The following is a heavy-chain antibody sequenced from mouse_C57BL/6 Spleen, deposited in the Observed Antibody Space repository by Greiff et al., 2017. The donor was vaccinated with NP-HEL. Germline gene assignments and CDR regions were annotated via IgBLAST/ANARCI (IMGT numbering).Heavy chain of an antibody. CDR1: GFNIKNTY. Sequence: VQLKESVAELVRPGASVKLSCTASGFNIKNTYMNWVKQRPEQGLEWIGRIDPANGNTKYDPKFQGKATITADTSSNTAYLQLSSLTSEDTAIYYCARVDYDYKEFAYWGQGTLVTVSA. D-gene: IGHD2-4*01. CDR2: IDPANGNT. V-gene: IGHV14-3*01. CDR3: ARVDYDYKEFAY. J-gene: IGHJ3*01.